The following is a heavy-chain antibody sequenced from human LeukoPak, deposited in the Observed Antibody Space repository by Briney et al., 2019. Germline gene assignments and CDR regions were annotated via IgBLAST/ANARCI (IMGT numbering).Heavy chain of an antibody. CDR1: GXTFRSYS. CDR3: ARGPSNRHFDY. CDR2: ISSGSNSI. V-gene: IGHV3-48*02. Sequence: GGSLRLSCAASGXTFRSYSMDWVRQAPGKGREWVSHISSGSNSINYADSVKGRFTISRDNAKNSLLLQMNSLRDEDTAVYYCARGPSNRHFDYWGQGTLVTVSS. D-gene: IGHD2/OR15-2a*01. J-gene: IGHJ4*02.